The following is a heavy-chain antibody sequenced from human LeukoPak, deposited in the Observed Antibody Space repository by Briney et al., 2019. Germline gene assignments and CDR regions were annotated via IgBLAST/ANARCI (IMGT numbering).Heavy chain of an antibody. V-gene: IGHV3-11*01. Sequence: ADPLTLLCQASGFTFSDYYISWIHQAPPKGLDWVSYISSSGSTIYYADSVKRRFTIFRDNAKNSLYLQMNSLRAEYTAVYYCARPRPKRAGGHAFDICGQGTMVTVSS. J-gene: IGHJ3*02. CDR3: ARPRPKRAGGHAFDI. CDR1: GFTFSDYY. CDR2: ISSSGSTI. D-gene: IGHD3-16*01.